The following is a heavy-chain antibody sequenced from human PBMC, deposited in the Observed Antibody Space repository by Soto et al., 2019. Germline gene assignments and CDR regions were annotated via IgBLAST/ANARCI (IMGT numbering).Heavy chain of an antibody. V-gene: IGHV1-18*04. D-gene: IGHD6-6*01. Sequence: ASVKVSCKASGYTFTSNGISWVRQAPGQGLEWMGWISGYNGDTDYAQKFQGRVTMTTDTSTSTAYMEVGSLRPDDTAVYYCARDKPQQIVGYNYYYGLDVWGQGTTVTVSS. J-gene: IGHJ6*02. CDR2: ISGYNGDT. CDR3: ARDKPQQIVGYNYYYGLDV. CDR1: GYTFTSNG.